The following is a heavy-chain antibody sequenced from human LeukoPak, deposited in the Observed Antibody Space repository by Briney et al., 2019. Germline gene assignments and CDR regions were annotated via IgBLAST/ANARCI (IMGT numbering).Heavy chain of an antibody. CDR3: ARLARRASFDY. V-gene: IGHV4-61*02. Sequence: SETLSLTCTGSGGSISSGSYYWRWIRQPAGRGLEWIGRIYTSGNTNYNPSRKTRFTLSVDTSKNQFSLKLSSVTAAETAVYYCARLARRASFDYWGQGSLVTVCS. D-gene: IGHD6-6*01. CDR1: GGSISSGSYY. J-gene: IGHJ4*02. CDR2: IYTSGNT.